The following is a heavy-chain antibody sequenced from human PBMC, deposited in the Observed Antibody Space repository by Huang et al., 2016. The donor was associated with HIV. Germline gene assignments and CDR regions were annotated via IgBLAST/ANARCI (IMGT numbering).Heavy chain of an antibody. CDR3: AKDGADEEWDIDY. D-gene: IGHD1-26*01. CDR1: GFSFSTYG. CDR2: RSYDGSNK. J-gene: IGHJ4*02. V-gene: IGHV3-30*18. Sequence: VQLVESGGGVVQPGRSLRLDCAASGFSFSTYGLHWVRQAPCKGREWVAVRSYDGSNKYDAHSGKGRVTISRDTSENKGYLQMNSLRHEDTAVYYCAKDGADEEWDIDYWGQGTLVTVSS.